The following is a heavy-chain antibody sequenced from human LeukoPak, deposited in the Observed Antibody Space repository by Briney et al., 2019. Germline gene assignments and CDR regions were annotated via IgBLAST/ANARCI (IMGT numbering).Heavy chain of an antibody. Sequence: SETLSLTCTVSGGSISSSSYYWGWIRQPPGKGLEWIGSIYYSGSTYYNPSLKSRVTISVDTSKNQFSLKLSSVTVADTAVYYCVLQYYDFWSGYSYGMDVWGQGTTVTVSS. CDR3: VLQYYDFWSGYSYGMDV. CDR1: GGSISSSSYY. D-gene: IGHD3-3*01. J-gene: IGHJ6*02. V-gene: IGHV4-39*01. CDR2: IYYSGST.